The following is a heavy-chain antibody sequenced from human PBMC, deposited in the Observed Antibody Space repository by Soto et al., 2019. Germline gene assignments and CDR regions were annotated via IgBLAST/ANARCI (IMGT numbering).Heavy chain of an antibody. CDR3: ARGGGSYSDSSGSPFDY. CDR1: GDSVSSNSAA. D-gene: IGHD3-22*01. V-gene: IGHV6-1*01. J-gene: IGHJ4*02. Sequence: QVQLQQSGPGLVKPSQTLSLTCAISGDSVSSNSAAWNWIRQSPSRGLEWLGRTYYRSKWYNDYAVSVKSRITINPDTSKNQFSLQLNSVTPEDTAVYYCARGGGSYSDSSGSPFDYWGQGTLVTVSS. CDR2: TYYRSKWYN.